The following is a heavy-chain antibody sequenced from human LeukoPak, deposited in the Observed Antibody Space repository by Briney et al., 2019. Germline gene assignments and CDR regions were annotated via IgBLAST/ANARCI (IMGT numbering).Heavy chain of an antibody. D-gene: IGHD3-10*01. CDR1: GYTFTDYY. J-gene: IGHJ4*02. CDR3: ARGTYGDY. V-gene: IGHV1-2*02. Sequence: ASVKVSCNASGYTFTDYYIHWVRQAPGQGLEWMGWINPSSGGTNYAQILQGRVTMTTDTSTSTVYMELRSLRSDDTAVYYCARGTYGDYWGQGTLVTVSS. CDR2: INPSSGGT.